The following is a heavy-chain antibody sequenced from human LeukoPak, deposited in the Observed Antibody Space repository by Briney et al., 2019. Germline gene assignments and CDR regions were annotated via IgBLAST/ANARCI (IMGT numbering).Heavy chain of an antibody. CDR1: GGAISSYY. D-gene: IGHD3-22*01. Sequence: SETLSLTCTVSGGAISSYYWSWVRQPAGKGLEWIGRIYTCGSTNYNPSLKSRVTMSVDTSKNQFSLKLSSVTAADTAVYYCARDSAYYYDSSGYYSDAFDIWGQGIMVTVSS. CDR3: ARDSAYYYDSSGYYSDAFDI. V-gene: IGHV4-4*07. CDR2: IYTCGST. J-gene: IGHJ3*02.